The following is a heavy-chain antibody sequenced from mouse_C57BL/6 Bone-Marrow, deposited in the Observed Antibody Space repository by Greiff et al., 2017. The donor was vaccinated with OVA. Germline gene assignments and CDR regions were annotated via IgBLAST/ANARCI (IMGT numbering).Heavy chain of an antibody. CDR3: ARDLGRRAMDY. D-gene: IGHD4-1*01. J-gene: IGHJ4*01. V-gene: IGHV5-16*01. CDR2: INYDGSST. Sequence: DVHLVESEGGLVQPGSSMKLSCTASGFTFSDYYMAWVRQVPEKGLEWVAKINYDGSSTYYLDSLKSRFIISRDNAKNILYLQMSSLKSEDTATYYCARDLGRRAMDYWGQGTSVTVSS. CDR1: GFTFSDYY.